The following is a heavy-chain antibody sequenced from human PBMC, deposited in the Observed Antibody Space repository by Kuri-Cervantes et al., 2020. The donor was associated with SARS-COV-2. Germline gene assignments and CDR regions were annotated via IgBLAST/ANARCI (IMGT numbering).Heavy chain of an antibody. D-gene: IGHD6-19*01. CDR1: GGSISSYY. Sequence: GSLRLSCTVSGGSISSYYWSWIRQPAGKGLEWIGRIYTSGSTNYNPSLKSRVTMSVDTSKNQFSLKLSSVTAADTAVYYCASTNVQAEAGTAEYFQHWGQGTLVTVSS. V-gene: IGHV4-4*07. CDR3: ASTNVQAEAGTAEYFQH. CDR2: IYTSGST. J-gene: IGHJ1*01.